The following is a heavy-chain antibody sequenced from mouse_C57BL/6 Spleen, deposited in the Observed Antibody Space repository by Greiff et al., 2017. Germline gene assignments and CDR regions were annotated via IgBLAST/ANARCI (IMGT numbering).Heavy chain of an antibody. V-gene: IGHV2-2*01. CDR1: GFSLTSYG. D-gene: IGHD2-4*01. Sequence: QVQLKESGPGLVQPSQSLSITCTVSGFSLTSYGVHWVRQSPGKGLEWLGVIWSGGSTDYNAAFISRLSISKDNSKSQVFFKMNSLQADDTAIYYCATGGDYDWFAYWGQGTLVTVSA. J-gene: IGHJ3*01. CDR2: IWSGGST. CDR3: ATGGDYDWFAY.